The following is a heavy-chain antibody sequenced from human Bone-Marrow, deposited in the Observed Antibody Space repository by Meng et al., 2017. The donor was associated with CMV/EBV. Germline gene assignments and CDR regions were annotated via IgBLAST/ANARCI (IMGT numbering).Heavy chain of an antibody. Sequence: ASVKVSCKASGYTFTTFDINRVRQVTGQGLEWMGWMAPTTGDTGFAQKFQGRVTMTRDTAINTVYLELSSLRSADTAVYYCARAVLSSPLPPADDNCSDPWGEGTLVTVSS. D-gene: IGHD5/OR15-5a*01. V-gene: IGHV1-8*01. CDR1: GYTFTTFD. CDR3: ARAVLSSPLPPADDNCSDP. CDR2: MAPTTGDT. J-gene: IGHJ5*02.